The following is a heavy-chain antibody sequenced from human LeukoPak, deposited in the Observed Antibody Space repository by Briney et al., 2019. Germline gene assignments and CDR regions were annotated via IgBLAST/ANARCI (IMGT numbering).Heavy chain of an antibody. Sequence: SVRVSCKASGGTFSSYAISWVRQAPGQRIEWMGRIIPILGIANYAQKFQGRVTITADKSTSTAYMELSSLRSEDTAVYYCARDFGDVVVAATYWYFDLWGRGTLVTVSS. J-gene: IGHJ2*01. CDR2: IIPILGIA. D-gene: IGHD2-15*01. CDR1: GGTFSSYA. CDR3: ARDFGDVVVAATYWYFDL. V-gene: IGHV1-69*04.